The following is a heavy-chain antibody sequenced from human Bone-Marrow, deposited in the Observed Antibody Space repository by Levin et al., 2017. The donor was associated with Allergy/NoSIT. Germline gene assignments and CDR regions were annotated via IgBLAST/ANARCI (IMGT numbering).Heavy chain of an antibody. J-gene: IGHJ4*02. V-gene: IGHV3-30*03. Sequence: GESLKISCEVSRFTFSNYGMHWVRQAPGKGLEWVAVISKDGSNKFYADSVKGRFTVSRDNSKNTLSLEMNSLRSEDTAVYYCADSYFGYWGQGTLVTVSS. CDR3: ADSYFGY. CDR2: ISKDGSNK. CDR1: RFTFSNYG.